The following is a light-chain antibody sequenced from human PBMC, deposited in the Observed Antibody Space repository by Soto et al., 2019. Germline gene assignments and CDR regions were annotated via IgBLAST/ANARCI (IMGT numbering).Light chain of an antibody. CDR2: DAS. Sequence: DIQMTQSPTSLSASVGDRVTITCQASQNINNYLNWYQQKPGRAPKLLIYDASNLEAGVPSRFRGSGSGTDFTFTISRLQPEDIATYYCQQYENLPTFGQGTRLEIK. J-gene: IGKJ5*01. V-gene: IGKV1-33*01. CDR3: QQYENLPT. CDR1: QNINNY.